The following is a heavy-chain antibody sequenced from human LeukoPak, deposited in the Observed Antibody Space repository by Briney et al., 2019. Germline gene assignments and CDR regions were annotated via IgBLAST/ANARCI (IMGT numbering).Heavy chain of an antibody. V-gene: IGHV1-8*01. CDR1: GYTFTSYD. J-gene: IGHJ4*02. CDR3: ARGAPPSLTGADY. Sequence: ASVKVSCKASGYTFTSYDINWVRQATGQGLEWVGWMNPNSGDTGYAQKFQGKVTMTRNTSISTAYMELSSLRSEDTAVYYWARGAPPSLTGADYWGQGTLVTVSS. CDR2: MNPNSGDT. D-gene: IGHD3-9*01.